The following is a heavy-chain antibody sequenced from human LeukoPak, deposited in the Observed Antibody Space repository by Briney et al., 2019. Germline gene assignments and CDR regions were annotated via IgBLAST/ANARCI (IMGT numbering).Heavy chain of an antibody. J-gene: IGHJ4*02. Sequence: RSGGSLRLSCAASGFTFSSYSMNWVRQAPGKGLEWVSSISSSSSYIYYADSVKGRFTISRDNSKNTLFLQMNSLRAEDTAVYYCARGLPGGFVGFSSSWYPLDYWGQGALVTVSS. CDR1: GFTFSSYS. V-gene: IGHV3-21*01. CDR3: ARGLPGGFVGFSSSWYPLDY. D-gene: IGHD6-13*01. CDR2: ISSSSSYI.